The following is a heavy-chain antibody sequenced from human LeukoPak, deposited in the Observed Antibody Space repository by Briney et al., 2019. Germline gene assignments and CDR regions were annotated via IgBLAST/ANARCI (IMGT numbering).Heavy chain of an antibody. V-gene: IGHV3-7*02. CDR2: IKQDGTEK. D-gene: IGHD2-15*01. CDR3: ARASFWFDYSGYYFDF. CDR1: GFTFTTYW. J-gene: IGHJ4*02. Sequence: PGGSLRLSCAASGFTFTTYWMTWVRQAPGKGLEWVANIKQDGTEKYYVDSVKGRFTISRDNAKSSLYLQMNSLRAEDTAVYYCARASFWFDYSGYYFDFWGQGTLVTVSS.